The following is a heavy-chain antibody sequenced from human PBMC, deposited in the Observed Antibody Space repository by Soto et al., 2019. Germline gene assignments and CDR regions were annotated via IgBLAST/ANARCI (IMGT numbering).Heavy chain of an antibody. D-gene: IGHD2-21*02. CDR2: SSDRRTGNT. Sequence: GGSLRLSCAASGFTFSSYTLNWVRRAPGKGLEWVATSSDRRTGNTNYSDSVRGRFTLSRDYSRNILFLQMDSLRADDTALYYCTTWLTAHFDYWGRGTQVTVSS. V-gene: IGHV3-23*01. J-gene: IGHJ4*02. CDR1: GFTFSSYT. CDR3: TTWLTAHFDY.